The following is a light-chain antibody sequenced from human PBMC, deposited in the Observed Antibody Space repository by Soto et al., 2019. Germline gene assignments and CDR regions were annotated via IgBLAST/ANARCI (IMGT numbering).Light chain of an antibody. CDR2: GAS. Sequence: EIVMTQSPAPLSVSPGETTTLTCRSSQSVSSSLARYQQTPGRAPRLLIYGASTRATGIPTRFSGSESVTEFILAVTGLQAVDVALYYYQPYCGSAYTFGHGTKVDI. J-gene: IGKJ3*01. CDR3: QPYCGSAYT. CDR1: QSVSSS. V-gene: IGKV3-15*01.